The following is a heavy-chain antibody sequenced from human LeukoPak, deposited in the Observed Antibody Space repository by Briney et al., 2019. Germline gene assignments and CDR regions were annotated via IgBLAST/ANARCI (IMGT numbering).Heavy chain of an antibody. Sequence: SETLSLTCTVSDGSISSSSYYWGWIRQPPGKGLEWIGSIYYSGSTYYNPSLKSRVTISVETSKNQFSLKLKSVTAADTAVYYCARGGYYGSGNDFRFDPWGQGTLVTVSS. CDR1: DGSISSSSYY. CDR2: IYYSGST. CDR3: ARGGYYGSGNDFRFDP. D-gene: IGHD3-10*01. J-gene: IGHJ5*02. V-gene: IGHV4-39*07.